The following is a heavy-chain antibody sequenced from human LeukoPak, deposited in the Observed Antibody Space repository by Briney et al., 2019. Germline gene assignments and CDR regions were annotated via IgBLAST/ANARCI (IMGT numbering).Heavy chain of an antibody. Sequence: GGSLRLSCAASGLIFSNYAMSWVRQAPGKGLEWVSGISRNGPTYYSDSVRGRFTISRDNSKDTLYLQMSSLRAEDTAVYYCAKGGYFNFENWGQGTVVSVSS. D-gene: IGHD2-2*03. J-gene: IGHJ3*02. CDR2: ISRNGPT. CDR3: AKGGYFNFEN. CDR1: GLIFSNYA. V-gene: IGHV3-23*01.